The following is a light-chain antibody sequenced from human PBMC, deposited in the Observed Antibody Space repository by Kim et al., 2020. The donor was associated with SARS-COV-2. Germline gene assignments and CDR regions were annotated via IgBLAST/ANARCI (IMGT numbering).Light chain of an antibody. Sequence: SPGERATLSCRDSQSLSRSYLAWYQQKPGQAPRLLIYGASSRATGIPDRFSGSGSGTDFTLTISRLEPEDFAVYYCQLYADSPPYTFGQGTKLEI. J-gene: IGKJ2*01. V-gene: IGKV3-20*01. CDR1: QSLSRSY. CDR2: GAS. CDR3: QLYADSPPYT.